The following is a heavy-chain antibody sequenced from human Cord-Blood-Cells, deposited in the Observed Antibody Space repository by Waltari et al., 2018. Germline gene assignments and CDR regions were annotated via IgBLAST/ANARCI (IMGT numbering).Heavy chain of an antibody. D-gene: IGHD5-12*01. V-gene: IGHV1-69*06. CDR2: IIPIFGTA. Sequence: QVQLVQSGAEVKKPGSSVKVSCKASGGTFSSYAISRVRQAPGQGLEWMGGIIPIFGTANYAQKFQGRVTITADKSTSTADMELSSLRSEDTAVYYCAFDLVATIQQMAWGQGTLVTVSS. J-gene: IGHJ4*02. CDR3: AFDLVATIQQMA. CDR1: GGTFSSYA.